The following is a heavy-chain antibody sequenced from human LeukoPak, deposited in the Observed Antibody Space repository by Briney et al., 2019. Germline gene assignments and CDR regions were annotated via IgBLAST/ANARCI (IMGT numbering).Heavy chain of an antibody. V-gene: IGHV3-43*02. CDR1: GFTFDDYA. CDR2: ISGDGGST. J-gene: IGHJ4*02. D-gene: IGHD1-26*01. CDR3: AKASGVGATMAHFDY. Sequence: PGGSLRLSCAASGFTFDDYAMHWVRQAPGKGPEWVSLISGDGGSTYYADSVKGRFTISRDNSKTSLYLQMNSLRTEDTALYYCAKASGVGATMAHFDYWGQGTLVTVSS.